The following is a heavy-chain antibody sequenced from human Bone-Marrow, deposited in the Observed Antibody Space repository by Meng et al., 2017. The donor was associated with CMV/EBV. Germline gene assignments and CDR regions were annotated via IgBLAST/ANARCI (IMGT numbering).Heavy chain of an antibody. CDR1: GFTFSSYG. J-gene: IGHJ4*02. CDR3: ARDRSGWYRN. Sequence: GGSLRLSCAASGFTFSSYGMSWVRQAPGKGLEWVANIKQDGSEKYYVDSVKGRFTISRDNAKNSLYLQMNSLRAEDTAVYYCARDRSGWYRNWGQGTLVTVSS. CDR2: IKQDGSEK. V-gene: IGHV3-7*01. D-gene: IGHD6-19*01.